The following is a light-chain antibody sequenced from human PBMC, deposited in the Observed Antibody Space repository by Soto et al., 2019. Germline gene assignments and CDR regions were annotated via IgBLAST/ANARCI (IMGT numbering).Light chain of an antibody. CDR2: GAS. J-gene: IGKJ4*02. V-gene: IGKV3-20*01. Sequence: EIVLTQSPGTLSLSSGERATLSCRASQRGRSNYLAWYQQKPGQAPRLLIYGASSRSTGIPDRFGGSGSGTDFTLTISRLEPEDFAASYCQQYASSPLTFGGVTKVEIK. CDR1: QRGRSNY. CDR3: QQYASSPLT.